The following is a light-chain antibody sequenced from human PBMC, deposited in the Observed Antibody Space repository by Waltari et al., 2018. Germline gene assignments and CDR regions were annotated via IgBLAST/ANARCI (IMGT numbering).Light chain of an antibody. J-gene: IGLJ3*02. CDR1: SSDVGGYNS. CDR2: DVT. CDR3: SSFTSSSTLRV. Sequence: QSALTQPAPVSGSPGQSITISCPGTSSDVGGYNSVPWYQQHPGKAPTLMMYDVTKRPSGVSTRFSGSKSGNTASLTIFGLQAEDEAYYYCSSFTSSSTLRVFGGGTKLTVL. V-gene: IGLV2-14*01.